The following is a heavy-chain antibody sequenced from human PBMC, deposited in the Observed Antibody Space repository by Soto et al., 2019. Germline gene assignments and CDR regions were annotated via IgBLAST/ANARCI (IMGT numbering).Heavy chain of an antibody. CDR1: GGSFSGYS. CDR3: ARDKITGLFDY. J-gene: IGHJ4*02. Sequence: QVQLQQWGAGLLKPSETLSLTCAVYGGSFSGYSWTWIRQPPGTGLEWIGESNHSGSTNFNPSLKSRVTISGDTSQNQFSLKLTSVTAADSAVYYCARDKITGLFDYWGQGTLVTVSP. D-gene: IGHD2-8*02. V-gene: IGHV4-34*01. CDR2: SNHSGST.